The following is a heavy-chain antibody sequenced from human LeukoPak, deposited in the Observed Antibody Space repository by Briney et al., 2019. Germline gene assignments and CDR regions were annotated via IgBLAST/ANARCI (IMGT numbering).Heavy chain of an antibody. J-gene: IGHJ5*02. D-gene: IGHD3-10*01. V-gene: IGHV4-34*01. CDR2: INHSGST. CDR1: GGSFGGYY. Sequence: PSETLSLTCAVYGGSFGGYYWSWIRQPPGKGLEWIGEINHSGSTNYNPSLKSRVTISVDTSKNQFSLKLSSVTAADTAVYYCARSGLVVRGILKYNWFDPWGQGTLVTVSS. CDR3: ARSGLVVRGILKYNWFDP.